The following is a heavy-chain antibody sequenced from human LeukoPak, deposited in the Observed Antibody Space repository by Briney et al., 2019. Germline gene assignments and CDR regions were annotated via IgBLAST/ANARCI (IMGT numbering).Heavy chain of an antibody. J-gene: IGHJ6*02. CDR3: AREGGYSSSWSRGYYYYGMDV. D-gene: IGHD6-13*01. V-gene: IGHV1-8*01. Sequence: GASVKVSCKASGYTFTSYDINWVRQATGQGLEWMGRMNPNSGNTGYAQKFQGRVTMTRNTSISTAYMELSSLRSEDTAVYYCAREGGYSSSWSRGYYYYGMDVWGQGTTVTVSS. CDR2: MNPNSGNT. CDR1: GYTFTSYD.